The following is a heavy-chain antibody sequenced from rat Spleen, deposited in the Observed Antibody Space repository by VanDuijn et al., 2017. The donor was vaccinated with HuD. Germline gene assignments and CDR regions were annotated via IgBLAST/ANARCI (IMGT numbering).Heavy chain of an antibody. D-gene: IGHD2-2*01. CDR1: GFTFSDYY. V-gene: IGHV5-22*01. J-gene: IGHJ1*01. CDR2: ISYEGSST. CDR3: ARAGYLRDWYFDF. Sequence: EVQLVESGGGLVQTGRSLKLSCAASGFTFSDYYMAWVRQAPKKGLEWVASISYEGSSTFYGDSVKGRFTISRDNTKNTLYLQMDNLRSEDTATYYCARAGYLRDWYFDFWGPGTMVTVSS.